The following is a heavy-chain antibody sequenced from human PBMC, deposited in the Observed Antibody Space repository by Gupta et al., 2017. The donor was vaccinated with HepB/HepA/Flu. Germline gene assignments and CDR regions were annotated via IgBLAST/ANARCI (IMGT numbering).Heavy chain of an antibody. Sequence: EVQLVESGGGLVQPGGSLRLSCAASGFTFSSYSMNWVRQAPGKGLEWVSYISSSSSTIYYADSVKGRFTISRDNAKNSLYLQMNSLRDEDTAVYYCARESLDTAMVSGDYYFDYWGQGTLVTVSS. J-gene: IGHJ4*02. CDR2: ISSSSSTI. D-gene: IGHD5-18*01. CDR1: GFTFSSYS. CDR3: ARESLDTAMVSGDYYFDY. V-gene: IGHV3-48*02.